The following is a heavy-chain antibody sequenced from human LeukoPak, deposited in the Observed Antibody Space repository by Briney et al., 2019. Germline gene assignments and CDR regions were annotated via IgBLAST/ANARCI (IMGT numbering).Heavy chain of an antibody. V-gene: IGHV4-31*03. Sequence: SETLSLTCTVSGDSIRSGGYYWNWIRQAPGKGLEWLGYIYSGGNTYYNPSLKSRGGISLYKSKSQFSLRLSSVTAADTAMYFCSRGAVAGLFDYWGQGILATVSS. CDR2: IYSGGNT. J-gene: IGHJ4*02. CDR3: SRGAVAGLFDY. CDR1: GDSIRSGGYY. D-gene: IGHD6-19*01.